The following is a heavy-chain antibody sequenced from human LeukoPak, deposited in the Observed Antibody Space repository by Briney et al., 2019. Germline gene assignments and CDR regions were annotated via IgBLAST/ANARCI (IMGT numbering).Heavy chain of an antibody. J-gene: IGHJ6*03. CDR2: ISAYNGNT. D-gene: IGHD1-26*01. V-gene: IGHV1-18*01. Sequence: ASVKVSCKASGYTFTSYGISWVRQAPGQGLEWMGWISAYNGNTNYAQKLQGRVTMTRDMSTSTVYMELSSLRSEDTAIYYCARDGKRYSGSLNYMDVWGKGTTVTVSS. CDR1: GYTFTSYG. CDR3: ARDGKRYSGSLNYMDV.